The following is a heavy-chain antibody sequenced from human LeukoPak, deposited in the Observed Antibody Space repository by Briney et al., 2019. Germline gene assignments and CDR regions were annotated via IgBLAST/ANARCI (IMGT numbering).Heavy chain of an antibody. V-gene: IGHV1-69*04. CDR3: ARDMTPFYGGNSVSASDY. Sequence: VASVKVSCKASGGTFSSYAISWVRQAPGQGLEWMGRIIPILGIANYAQKFQGRVTITADKSTSTAYMELSSLRSEDTAVYYCARDMTPFYGGNSVSASDYWGQGTLVTVSS. CDR1: GGTFSSYA. CDR2: IIPILGIA. D-gene: IGHD4-23*01. J-gene: IGHJ4*02.